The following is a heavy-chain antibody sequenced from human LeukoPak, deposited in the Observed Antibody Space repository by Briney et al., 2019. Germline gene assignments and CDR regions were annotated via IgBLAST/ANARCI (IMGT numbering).Heavy chain of an antibody. V-gene: IGHV3-7*01. D-gene: IGHD3-16*01. CDR1: GFTFSSYW. Sequence: AGSLSLSCAASGFTFSSYWMSWVRQAPGKGLEWVANIKQDGSEKYYVDSMKGRFTISRDNAKNSLYLQMNNLRAEDTAVYYCAKLNPDYYDGGVMDNWFDPWGQGTLVTVSS. CDR3: AKLNPDYYDGGVMDNWFDP. CDR2: IKQDGSEK. J-gene: IGHJ5*02.